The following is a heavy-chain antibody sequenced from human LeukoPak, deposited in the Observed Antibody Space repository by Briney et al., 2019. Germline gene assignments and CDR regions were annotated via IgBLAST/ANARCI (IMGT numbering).Heavy chain of an antibody. CDR1: GFTFDDYA. J-gene: IGHJ6*03. V-gene: IGHV3-9*01. Sequence: PGRSLRLSCAASGFTFDDYAMHWVRQAPGKGLEWVSGISWNSGSIGYADSVKGRFTISRDNAKNSLYLQMNSLRAEDTAVYYCAREGVVVVAATQYYYYYMDVWGKGTTVTVSS. CDR3: AREGVVVVAATQYYYYYMDV. CDR2: ISWNSGSI. D-gene: IGHD2-15*01.